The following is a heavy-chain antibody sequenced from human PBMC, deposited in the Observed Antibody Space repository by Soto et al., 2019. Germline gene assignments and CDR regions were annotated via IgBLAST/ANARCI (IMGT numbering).Heavy chain of an antibody. V-gene: IGHV4-59*01. CDR3: ARTYYDFWSGSLGYYYYYMDV. CDR1: GGSISSYY. D-gene: IGHD3-3*01. Sequence: SETLSRTCTVSGGSISSYYWSWIRQPPRKGLEWIGYIYYSGSTNYNPSLKSRVTISVDTSKNQFSLKLSSVTAADTAVYYCARTYYDFWSGSLGYYYYYMDVWGKGTTVTVSS. J-gene: IGHJ6*03. CDR2: IYYSGST.